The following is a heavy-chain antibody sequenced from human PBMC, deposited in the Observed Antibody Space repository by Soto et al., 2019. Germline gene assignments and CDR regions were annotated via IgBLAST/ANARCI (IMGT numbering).Heavy chain of an antibody. J-gene: IGHJ6*02. Sequence: GGSLRLSCAASGFTFRNYDIHWVRQGTGVGLEWVSVIGTAVDTFYGGFVKGRFTMSRDDAKNSCFLQLNSLRAEDTAVYYCARGYCSSTSCSYFYHGMDVWGQGTTVTVSS. CDR3: ARGYCSSTSCSYFYHGMDV. D-gene: IGHD2-2*01. CDR1: GFTFRNYD. V-gene: IGHV3-13*01. CDR2: IGTAVDT.